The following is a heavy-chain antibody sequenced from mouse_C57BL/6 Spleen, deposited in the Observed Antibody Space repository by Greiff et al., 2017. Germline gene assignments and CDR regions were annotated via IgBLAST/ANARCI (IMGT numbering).Heavy chain of an antibody. CDR2: IYPGDGDT. CDR1: GYAFSSSW. CDR3: AREGYDSWFAY. J-gene: IGHJ3*01. D-gene: IGHD2-4*01. V-gene: IGHV1-82*01. Sequence: QVQLQQSGPELVKPGASVKISCKASGYAFSSSWMNWVKQRPGKGLEWIGRIYPGDGDTNYNGKFKGKATLTANKSSSTAYMQRSSLTSEDSAVYFCAREGYDSWFAYWGQGTLVTVSA.